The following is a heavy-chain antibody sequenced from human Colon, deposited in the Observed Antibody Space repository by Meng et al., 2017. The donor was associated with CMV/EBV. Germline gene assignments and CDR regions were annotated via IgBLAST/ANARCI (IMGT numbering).Heavy chain of an antibody. CDR2: ISSTGHDM. V-gene: IGHV3-11*04. J-gene: IGHJ6*02. Sequence: GESLKISCSASGFTFSDYYMAWIRQAPGKGLEWVSSISSTGHDMFYADSVKGRFTISTDNAKNTVYLEMNSLTAEDTAVYYCARDGVRITIFGVDLYGMDVWGQGTAVTVSS. CDR1: GFTFSDYY. CDR3: ARDGVRITIFGVDLYGMDV. D-gene: IGHD3-3*01.